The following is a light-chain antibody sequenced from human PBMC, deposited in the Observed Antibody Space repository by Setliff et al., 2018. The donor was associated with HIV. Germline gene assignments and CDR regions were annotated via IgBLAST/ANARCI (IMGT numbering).Light chain of an antibody. CDR2: EVT. Sequence: QSALTQPASVSGSPGQSITISCTGSSRAITTYHFVSWYQQHPGGAPKLIIFEVTNRPSGISNRFSASKFGNTASLTIAGLQYEDEGDYYCSSYRSDRNVIFGGGTKVTVL. J-gene: IGLJ2*01. V-gene: IGLV2-14*01. CDR1: SRAITTYHF. CDR3: SSYRSDRNVI.